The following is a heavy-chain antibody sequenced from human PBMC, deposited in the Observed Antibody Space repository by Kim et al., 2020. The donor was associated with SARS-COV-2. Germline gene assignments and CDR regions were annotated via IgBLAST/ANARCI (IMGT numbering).Heavy chain of an antibody. V-gene: IGHV1-2*02. J-gene: IGHJ4*02. D-gene: IGHD3-22*01. CDR3: ARVRDSSGPKFDY. Sequence: NYAQKFQGRVTMTRDTSISTAYMELSRLRSDDTALYYCARVRDSSGPKFDYWGQGTLVTVSS.